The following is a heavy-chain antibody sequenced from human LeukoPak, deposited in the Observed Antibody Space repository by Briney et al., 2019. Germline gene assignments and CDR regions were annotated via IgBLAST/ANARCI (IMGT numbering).Heavy chain of an antibody. V-gene: IGHV3-48*04. Sequence: GGSLRLSCAASGFTFSSYSMNWVRQAPGKGLEWVSYISSSSSTIYYADSVKGRFTISRDNAKNSLYLQMNSLRAEDTAVYYCARDPPHGDYWGQGTLVTVSS. J-gene: IGHJ4*02. CDR3: ARDPPHGDY. CDR2: ISSSSSTI. CDR1: GFTFSSYS.